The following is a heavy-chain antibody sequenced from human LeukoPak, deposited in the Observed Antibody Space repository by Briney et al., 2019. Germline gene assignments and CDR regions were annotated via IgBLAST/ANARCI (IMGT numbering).Heavy chain of an antibody. J-gene: IGHJ4*02. Sequence: GGSLRLSCAASGFTFSSYSMNWVRQAPGKGLEWVSSISSSSSCIYYADSVKGRFTISRDNAKNSLYLQMNSLRAEDTAVYYCARDPSGSSSYWGQGTLVTVSS. V-gene: IGHV3-21*01. CDR2: ISSSSSCI. CDR3: ARDPSGSSSY. CDR1: GFTFSSYS. D-gene: IGHD1-26*01.